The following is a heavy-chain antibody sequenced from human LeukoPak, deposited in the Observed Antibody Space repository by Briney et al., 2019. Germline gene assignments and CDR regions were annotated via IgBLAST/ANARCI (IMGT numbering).Heavy chain of an antibody. CDR2: IHYSGNT. CDR3: ARDVYYYDSSHSRAFDI. D-gene: IGHD3-22*01. CDR1: GGSISSYY. V-gene: IGHV4-59*01. Sequence: SETLSLTCTVSGGSISSYYWSWIRQPPGKGLEWIGYIHYSGNTNYNPSLKSRVTISVDTSKNHFSLTLSSVTAADTAVYYCARDVYYYDSSHSRAFDIWGQGTMVTVSS. J-gene: IGHJ3*02.